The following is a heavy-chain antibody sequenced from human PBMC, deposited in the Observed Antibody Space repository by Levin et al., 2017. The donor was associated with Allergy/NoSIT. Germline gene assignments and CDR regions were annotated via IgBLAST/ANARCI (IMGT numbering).Heavy chain of an antibody. CDR2: IIPIFGTA. Sequence: WASVKVSCKASGGTFSSYAISWVRQAPGQGLEWMGGIIPIFGTANYAQKFQGRVTITADESTSTAYMELSSLRSEDTAVYYCARDTGFGEGRRDYYGMDVWGQGTTVTVSS. D-gene: IGHD3-10*01. J-gene: IGHJ6*02. CDR3: ARDTGFGEGRRDYYGMDV. CDR1: GGTFSSYA. V-gene: IGHV1-69*13.